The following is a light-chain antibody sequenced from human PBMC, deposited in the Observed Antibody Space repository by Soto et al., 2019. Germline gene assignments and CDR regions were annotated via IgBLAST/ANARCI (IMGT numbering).Light chain of an antibody. J-gene: IGKJ1*01. CDR3: QQYNSYPWT. V-gene: IGKV1-5*03. Sequence: DIQMTQSPSTLSASVGDRVTITFRASQSINNGLVWYQQKPGIAPKLLMYKASNLESGVPSRFSGSGSGTEFALTISSLQPDAFATSYCQQYNSYPWTFGQGTKVEIK. CDR1: QSINNG. CDR2: KAS.